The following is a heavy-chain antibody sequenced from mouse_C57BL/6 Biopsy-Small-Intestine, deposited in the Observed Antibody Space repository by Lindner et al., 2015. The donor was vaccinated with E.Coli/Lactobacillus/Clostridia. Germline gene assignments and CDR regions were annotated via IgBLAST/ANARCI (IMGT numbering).Heavy chain of an antibody. CDR3: AREDYGSSLWYFDV. V-gene: IGHV1-66*01. D-gene: IGHD1-1*01. CDR1: GYSFTSYY. CDR2: IYPGSGNT. J-gene: IGHJ1*03. Sequence: VQLQESGPELVKPGASVKISCKASGYSFTSYYIHWVKQGPGQGLEWIGWIYPGSGNTKYNEKFKGKATLTADTSSSTAYMQLSSLTSEDSAVYYCAREDYGSSLWYFDVWGTGTTVTVSS.